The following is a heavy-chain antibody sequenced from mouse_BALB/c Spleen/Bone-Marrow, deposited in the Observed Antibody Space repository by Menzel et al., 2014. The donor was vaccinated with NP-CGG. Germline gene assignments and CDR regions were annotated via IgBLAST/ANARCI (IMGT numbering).Heavy chain of an antibody. Sequence: EVHLVESGGDLVKPGGSLKLSCAASGFTFXSYGMSWVRQTPDKRLEWVTTISSGGSYTYYPDSVKGRFTISRDNAKNTLYLQMSSLKSEDTAMYYCARQEITTRNAWFAYWGQGTLVTVSA. V-gene: IGHV5-6*01. CDR1: GFTFXSYG. CDR2: ISSGGSYT. D-gene: IGHD2-4*01. CDR3: ARQEITTRNAWFAY. J-gene: IGHJ3*01.